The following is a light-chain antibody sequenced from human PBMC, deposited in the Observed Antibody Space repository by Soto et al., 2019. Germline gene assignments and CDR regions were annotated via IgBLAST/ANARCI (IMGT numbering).Light chain of an antibody. CDR1: QSVSSS. Sequence: EIVLTQSPATLSLSPGERATLSCRASQSVSSSLAWYQQKPGQAPRLLIYDASNRATGIPARFSGGGSGTDFTLAIRRLEPEDFAVYYCHQFGYSPRTFGQGTKVDI. CDR2: DAS. V-gene: IGKV3-11*01. CDR3: HQFGYSPRT. J-gene: IGKJ1*01.